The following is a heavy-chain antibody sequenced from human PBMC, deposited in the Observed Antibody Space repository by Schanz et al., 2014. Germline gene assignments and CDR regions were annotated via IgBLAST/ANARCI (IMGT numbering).Heavy chain of an antibody. D-gene: IGHD3-22*01. CDR2: IIPILGIA. CDR3: ASDYYDNSGYSDCDY. J-gene: IGHJ4*02. CDR1: GGTFSSYV. Sequence: QVQLVQSGAEVKKPGSPVKVSCKSSGGTFSSYVISWVRQAPGQGLEWMGRIIPILGIATYAHKFQGRLTITADKSTNTAYMELSRMSSEDTDMYYCASDYYDNSGYSDCDYWGQGTLVTVSS. V-gene: IGHV1-69*04.